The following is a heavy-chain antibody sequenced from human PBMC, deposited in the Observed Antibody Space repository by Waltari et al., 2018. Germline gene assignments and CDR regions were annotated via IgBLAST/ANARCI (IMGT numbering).Heavy chain of an antibody. Sequence: EVQLLESGGDLVQTGRSLRLSCTVSGFTFSSYAITWVRQAPGKGLEWVSGISYNGGTTYYADSVKARFTISRDNSRNTLFLQMNSLRAEDTAVYYCARDQFGLAAVRALLSWGRGTLVTVSS. V-gene: IGHV3-23*01. D-gene: IGHD6-13*01. CDR1: GFTFSSYA. J-gene: IGHJ4*02. CDR3: ARDQFGLAAVRALLS. CDR2: ISYNGGTT.